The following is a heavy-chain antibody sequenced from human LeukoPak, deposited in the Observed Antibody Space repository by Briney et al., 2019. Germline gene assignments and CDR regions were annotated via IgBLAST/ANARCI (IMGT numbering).Heavy chain of an antibody. Sequence: ASVKVSCKASGYTFTSYYMHWVRQAPGKGLEWMGGFDPEDGETIYAQKFQGRVTMTEDTSTDTAYMELSSLRSEDTAVYYCATGGSYPYYWGQGTLVTVSS. CDR2: FDPEDGET. CDR3: ATGGSYPYY. CDR1: GYTFTSYY. J-gene: IGHJ4*02. D-gene: IGHD1-26*01. V-gene: IGHV1-24*01.